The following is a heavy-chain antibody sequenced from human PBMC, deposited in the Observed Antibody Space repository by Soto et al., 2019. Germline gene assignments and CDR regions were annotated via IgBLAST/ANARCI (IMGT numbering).Heavy chain of an antibody. CDR2: IYGVDSDT. V-gene: IGHV5-51*01. CDR1: TYIFANYW. D-gene: IGHD1-26*01. CDR3: ASLSRLGPQIAFDY. Sequence: PGESLKISCSVSTYIFANYWIGWVRQMPGKGLEWMGIIYGVDSDTKYSPSFRGQVTISADKSIFTAYLQWRSLKASDTAIYYCASLSRLGPQIAFDYWGRGTLVTVSS. J-gene: IGHJ4*02.